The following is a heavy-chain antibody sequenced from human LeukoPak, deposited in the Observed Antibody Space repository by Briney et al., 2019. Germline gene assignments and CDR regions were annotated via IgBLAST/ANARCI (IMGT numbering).Heavy chain of an antibody. Sequence: ASVKVSCKASGYTFTGYYMHWVRQAPGQGLEWMGRINPNSGGTNYAQKFQGRVTMTGDTSISTAYMELSRLRSDDTAVYYCARDYEGITLNWFDPWGQGTLVTVSS. CDR1: GYTFTGYY. CDR3: ARDYEGITLNWFDP. D-gene: IGHD3-10*01. J-gene: IGHJ5*02. CDR2: INPNSGGT. V-gene: IGHV1-2*06.